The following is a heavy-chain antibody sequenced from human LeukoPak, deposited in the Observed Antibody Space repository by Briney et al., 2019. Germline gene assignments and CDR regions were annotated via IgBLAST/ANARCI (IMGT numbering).Heavy chain of an antibody. Sequence: GGSLRLSCAASGFSFSSHGMSWVRQAPGKGLEWVSGIIGGAGSTYYADSVKGRFTISRDNSKNTLYLQMNSLRAEDTAVYYCAKDFKVYSSGWSEIDYWGQGTLVTVSS. CDR1: GFSFSSHG. CDR3: AKDFKVYSSGWSEIDY. J-gene: IGHJ4*02. D-gene: IGHD6-19*01. V-gene: IGHV3-23*01. CDR2: IIGGAGST.